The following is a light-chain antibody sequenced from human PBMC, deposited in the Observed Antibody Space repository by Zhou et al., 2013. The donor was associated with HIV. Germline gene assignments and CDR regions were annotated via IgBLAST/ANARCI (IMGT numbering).Light chain of an antibody. Sequence: EIVMTQSPATLSVSPGERATLSCRASQSVSNNLAWYQQRPGQAPRLLIYGASTRATGIPARFSGSGSGTEFTLTISRLEPEDFAVYYCQHYGVSPYTFGPGT. CDR2: GAS. V-gene: IGKV3-15*01. CDR1: QSVSNN. CDR3: QHYGVSPYT. J-gene: IGKJ2*01.